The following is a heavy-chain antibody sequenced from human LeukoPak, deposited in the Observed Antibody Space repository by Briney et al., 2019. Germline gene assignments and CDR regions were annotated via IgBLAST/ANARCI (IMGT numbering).Heavy chain of an antibody. J-gene: IGHJ4*02. CDR1: GGSISSYY. Sequence: PSETLSLTCTVSGGSISSYYWSWLRQPPGKGLEWIGYIYYGGSTNYNPSLKSRVTISVATSKNQFSLKLSSVTAADTAVYYCARGGSDGDYVTDWGQGTLVTVSS. D-gene: IGHD4-17*01. V-gene: IGHV4-59*01. CDR2: IYYGGST. CDR3: ARGGSDGDYVTD.